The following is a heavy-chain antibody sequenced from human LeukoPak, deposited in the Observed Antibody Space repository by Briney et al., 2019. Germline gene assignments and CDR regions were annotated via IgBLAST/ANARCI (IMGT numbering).Heavy chain of an antibody. V-gene: IGHV1-69*04. CDR2: IIPILGIA. J-gene: IGHJ4*02. Sequence: SVKVSCKASGGTFSSYAISWVRQAPGQGLEWMGRIIPILGIANYAQKFQGRVTITADKSTSTAYMELSSLRSEDTAVYYCASSDSSGSFDYWGQGTLVTVSS. CDR1: GGTFSSYA. D-gene: IGHD6-19*01. CDR3: ASSDSSGSFDY.